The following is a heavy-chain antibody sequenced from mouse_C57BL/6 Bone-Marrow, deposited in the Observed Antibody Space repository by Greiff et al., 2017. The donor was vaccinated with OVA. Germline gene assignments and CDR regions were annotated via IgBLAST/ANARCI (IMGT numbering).Heavy chain of an antibody. CDR3: ASYYYGSSSWFAY. CDR1: GYAFSSSW. D-gene: IGHD1-1*01. CDR2: IYPGDGDT. J-gene: IGHJ3*01. Sequence: QVQLQQSGPELVKPGASVKISCKASGYAFSSSWMNWVKQRPGKGLEWIGRIYPGDGDTNYNGKFKGKATLTADKSSSTAYMQLISLTSEDSAVYFCASYYYGSSSWFAYWGQGTLVTVSA. V-gene: IGHV1-82*01.